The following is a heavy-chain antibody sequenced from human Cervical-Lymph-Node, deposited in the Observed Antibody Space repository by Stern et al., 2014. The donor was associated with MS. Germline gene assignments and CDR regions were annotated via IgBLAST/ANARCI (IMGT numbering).Heavy chain of an antibody. D-gene: IGHD1-26*01. Sequence: QVQLQESGPGLVKPSQTLSLTCTVSGGSISSGGYYWSWIRQHPGKGLEWIGYIYYSGSTYYNPSLKSRVTISVDTSKNQFSLKLSSVTAAYTAVYYCAAELGGSYYFDYWGQGTLVTVSS. V-gene: IGHV4-31*03. J-gene: IGHJ4*02. CDR3: AAELGGSYYFDY. CDR1: GGSISSGGYY. CDR2: IYYSGST.